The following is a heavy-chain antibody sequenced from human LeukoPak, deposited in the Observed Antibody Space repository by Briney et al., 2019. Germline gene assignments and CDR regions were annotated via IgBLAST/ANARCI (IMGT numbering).Heavy chain of an antibody. CDR3: ASLCGGDCSFDY. CDR1: GFTFSSYA. J-gene: IGHJ4*02. V-gene: IGHV3-30-3*01. Sequence: GRSLRLSCAASGFTFSSYAMHWVRQAPGKGLEWVAVISYDGSNKYYADSVKGRFTISRDNSKNTLYLQMNSLRAEDTAVYYCASLCGGDCSFDYWGQGTLVTVSS. CDR2: ISYDGSNK. D-gene: IGHD2-21*02.